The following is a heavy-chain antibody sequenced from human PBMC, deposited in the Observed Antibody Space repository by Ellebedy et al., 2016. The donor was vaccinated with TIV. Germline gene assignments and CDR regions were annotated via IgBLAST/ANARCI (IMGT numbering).Heavy chain of an antibody. V-gene: IGHV4-59*01. CDR1: GGSISSYY. D-gene: IGHD3-3*01. J-gene: IGHJ6*02. CDR3: ARLGFLEWSYYYYGMDV. CDR2: IYYSGST. Sequence: MPGGSLRLSCTVSGGSISSYYWSWIRQPPGKGLEWIGYIYYSGSTNYNPSLKSRVTISVDTSKNQFSLKLSSVTAADTAVYYCARLGFLEWSYYYYGMDVWGQGTTVTVSS.